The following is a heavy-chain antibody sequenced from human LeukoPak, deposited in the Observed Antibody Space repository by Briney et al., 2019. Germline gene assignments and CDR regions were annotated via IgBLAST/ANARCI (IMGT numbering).Heavy chain of an antibody. CDR2: INHSGST. CDR3: AGGAYSYGLPYYYYGMDV. Sequence: SETPSLTCAVYGGSFSGYYWSWIRQPPGKGLEWIGEINHSGSTNYNPSLKSRVTISVDTSKNQFSLKLSSVTAADTAVYYCAGGAYSYGLPYYYYGMDVWGQGTTVTVSS. J-gene: IGHJ6*02. V-gene: IGHV4-34*01. D-gene: IGHD5-18*01. CDR1: GGSFSGYY.